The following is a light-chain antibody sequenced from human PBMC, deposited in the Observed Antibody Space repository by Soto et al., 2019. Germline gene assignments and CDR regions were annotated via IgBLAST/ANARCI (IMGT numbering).Light chain of an antibody. CDR3: AAWDDSLDGPV. J-gene: IGLJ3*02. Sequence: VLTQPPSASGAPGQRVTISCSGSSSNIGSNTVNWYQQFPGTAPRVLMYSNNQRPSGVPDRFSGSKSGTSVFLAISGLQSDDEADYYCAAWDDSLDGPVFGGGTKLTVL. CDR1: SSNIGSNT. CDR2: SNN. V-gene: IGLV1-44*01.